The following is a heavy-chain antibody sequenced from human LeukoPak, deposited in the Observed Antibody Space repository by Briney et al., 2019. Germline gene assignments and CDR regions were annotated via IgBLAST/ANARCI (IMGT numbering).Heavy chain of an antibody. Sequence: GGSLRLSCAASGFTFSDYGLHWVRQAPGKGLEWVALIWHDGSNKYYADSVMGRFTISRDNSKNTLYLQMNSLRAEDTAMYYCAKDGDAYTEFFYYYMDVWGKGTTVTVSS. CDR2: IWHDGSNK. D-gene: IGHD5-24*01. CDR1: GFTFSDYG. V-gene: IGHV3-33*06. CDR3: AKDGDAYTEFFYYYMDV. J-gene: IGHJ6*03.